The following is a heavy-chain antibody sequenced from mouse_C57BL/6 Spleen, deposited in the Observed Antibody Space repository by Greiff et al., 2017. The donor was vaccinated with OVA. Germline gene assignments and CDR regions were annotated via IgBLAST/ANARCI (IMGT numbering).Heavy chain of an antibody. J-gene: IGHJ3*01. V-gene: IGHV14-4*01. D-gene: IGHD2-3*01. CDR3: TGGYDGYYRFAY. Sequence: VQLQQSGAELVRPGASVKLSCTASGFNIKDDYMHWVKQRPEQGLEWIGWIDPENGDTEYASKFQGKATITADTSSNTAYLQLSSLTSEDTAVYYCTGGYDGYYRFAYWGQGTLVTVSA. CDR1: GFNIKDDY. CDR2: IDPENGDT.